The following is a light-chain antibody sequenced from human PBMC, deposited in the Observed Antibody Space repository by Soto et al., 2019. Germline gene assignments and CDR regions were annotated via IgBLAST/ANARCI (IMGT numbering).Light chain of an antibody. Sequence: EIVLTQSPGTLSLSPGERATLSCRASQSVSSSYLAWYQQKPGQPPRLLIYGASSRATGIPDRFSGSGSGRDFSLTISRLEPEDFAVYYCEQYGSSPVTFGQGTKVEIK. J-gene: IGKJ1*01. CDR3: EQYGSSPVT. CDR2: GAS. V-gene: IGKV3-20*01. CDR1: QSVSSSY.